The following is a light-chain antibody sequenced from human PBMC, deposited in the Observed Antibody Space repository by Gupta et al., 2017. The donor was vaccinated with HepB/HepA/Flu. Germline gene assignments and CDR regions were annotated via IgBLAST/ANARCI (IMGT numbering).Light chain of an antibody. CDR1: QNIFYSPKNKNY. J-gene: IGKJ3*01. CDR3: QQYYITPLT. CDR2: WAS. V-gene: IGKV4-1*01. Sequence: DIVMTQSPDSLTVSLGERATVNCKSSQNIFYSPKNKNYLAWYQQKPGQPPKLLIYWASTRASGVPDRFSGSGSGTDFTLTISSLQAEDVAVYFCQQYYITPLTFGPGTNVDLK.